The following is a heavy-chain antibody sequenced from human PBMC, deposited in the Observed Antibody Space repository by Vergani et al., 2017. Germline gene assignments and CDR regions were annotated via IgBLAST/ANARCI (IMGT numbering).Heavy chain of an antibody. CDR2: LSWNSNSI. J-gene: IGHJ3*01. CDR1: GFTSAGYA. D-gene: IGHD5-12*01. Sequence: EVQLEESGGGLVLPGRSLRLSCVASGFTSAGYAMHWVRQAPGKGLEWVSGLSWNSNSIGYADSVKGRFTISRDNAKNSLFLEMNSLRFEDTAVYFCTKGSVYYHDSAGHGYDPYTGFDLWGQGTVVTVSS. V-gene: IGHV3-9*02. CDR3: TKGSVYYHDSAGHGYDPYTGFDL.